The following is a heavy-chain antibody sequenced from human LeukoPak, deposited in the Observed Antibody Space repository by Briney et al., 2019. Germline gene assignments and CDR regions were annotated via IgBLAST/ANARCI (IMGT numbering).Heavy chain of an antibody. V-gene: IGHV3-7*04. J-gene: IGHJ6*02. CDR3: ARANYDSSGYYTGYYYGMDV. D-gene: IGHD3-22*01. CDR2: IKQDGSEK. CDR1: GFTMRNHW. Sequence: GGSLRLSCAASGFTMRNHWMSWVRQAPGKGLEWVANIKQDGSEKYYVDSVKGRFTISRDNAKNSLYLQMNSLRAEDTAVYYCARANYDSSGYYTGYYYGMDVWGQGTTVTVSS.